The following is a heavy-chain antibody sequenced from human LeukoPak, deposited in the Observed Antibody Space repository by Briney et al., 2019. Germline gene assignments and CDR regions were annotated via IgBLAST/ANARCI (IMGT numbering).Heavy chain of an antibody. J-gene: IGHJ6*03. D-gene: IGHD3-3*01. CDR3: ARAQREWLFYYYYYYMDV. CDR2: IKQDGSEK. Sequence: GGSLRLSCAASGFTFSSYWMSWVRQAPGKGLEWVANIKQDGSEKYYVDSVKGRFTISRDNAKNSLYLQMNSLRAEDTAVYYCARAQREWLFYYYYYYMDVWGKGTTVTVSS. CDR1: GFTFSSYW. V-gene: IGHV3-7*01.